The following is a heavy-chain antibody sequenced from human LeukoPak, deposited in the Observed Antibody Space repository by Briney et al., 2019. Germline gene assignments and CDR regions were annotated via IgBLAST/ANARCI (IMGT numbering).Heavy chain of an antibody. D-gene: IGHD2-15*01. CDR3: AIRSCSGGSCYPTY. J-gene: IGHJ4*02. V-gene: IGHV5-51*01. CDR2: IYPDDSDT. Sequence: GESLKISCEASGHTFTNSWIAWVRQKPGKGPEWMGLIYPDDSDTRYNPSFQGQVTISADKSISTAYLQWSSLTASDTAMYYCAIRSCSGGSCYPTYWGQGTLVTVSS. CDR1: GHTFTNSW.